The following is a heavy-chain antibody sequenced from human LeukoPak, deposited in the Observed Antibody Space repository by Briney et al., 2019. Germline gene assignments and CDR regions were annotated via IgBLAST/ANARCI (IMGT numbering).Heavy chain of an antibody. J-gene: IGHJ4*02. Sequence: ASVKVSCKASGYTFTSYGISWVRQAPGQGLEWMGTINPNDGSTNYAQNFQGRVTMTRDTSTSTFYMELTSLRSEDTALYFCARARGYSGYHPVDYWGQGTLVTVSS. D-gene: IGHD5-12*01. CDR1: GYTFTSYG. CDR3: ARARGYSGYHPVDY. V-gene: IGHV1-46*01. CDR2: INPNDGST.